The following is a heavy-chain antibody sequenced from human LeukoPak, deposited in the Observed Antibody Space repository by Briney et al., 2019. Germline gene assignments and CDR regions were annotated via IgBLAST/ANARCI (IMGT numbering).Heavy chain of an antibody. D-gene: IGHD5-12*01. Sequence: GGSLRLSCAASGFTVSSNYMSWVRQAPGKGLEWVSVIYSGGSTYYADSVKGRFTISRDNSKNTLYLQMNSLRVEDTAVYYCARGRNLVATSGYFDYWGQGTLVTVSS. CDR1: GFTVSSNY. CDR2: IYSGGST. V-gene: IGHV3-66*02. J-gene: IGHJ4*02. CDR3: ARGRNLVATSGYFDY.